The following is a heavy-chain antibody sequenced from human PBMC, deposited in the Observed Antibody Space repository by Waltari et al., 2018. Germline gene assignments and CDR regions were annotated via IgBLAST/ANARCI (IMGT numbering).Heavy chain of an antibody. J-gene: IGHJ6*02. Sequence: QVQLVQSGAEVKKPGSSVKVSCKASGGTFSSYAISWVRQAPGQGLEWMGGIITICGTANYAQKFQGRVTITTDESTSTADMELSSLRSEDTAVDYCARALDCSGGSCYRVSGMDVWGQGTTVTVSS. D-gene: IGHD2-15*01. V-gene: IGHV1-69*05. CDR2: IITICGTA. CDR1: GGTFSSYA. CDR3: ARALDCSGGSCYRVSGMDV.